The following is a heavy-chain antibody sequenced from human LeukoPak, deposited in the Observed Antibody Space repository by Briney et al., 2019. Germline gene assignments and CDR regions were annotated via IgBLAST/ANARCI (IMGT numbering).Heavy chain of an antibody. D-gene: IGHD5-24*01. CDR1: GYTFTGYY. CDR3: ARDRDRDGYNLGAFDI. J-gene: IGHJ3*02. Sequence: ASVKVSCKASGYTFTGYYMQWVRQAPGQGLEWMGWINPNSGGTNYAQKFQGRVTMTRDTSISTAYMELSRLRSDDTAVYYCARDRDRDGYNLGAFDIWGQGTMVTVSS. CDR2: INPNSGGT. V-gene: IGHV1-2*02.